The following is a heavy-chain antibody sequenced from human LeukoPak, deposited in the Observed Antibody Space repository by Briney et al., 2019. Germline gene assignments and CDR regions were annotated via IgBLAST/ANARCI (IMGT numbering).Heavy chain of an antibody. D-gene: IGHD2-2*02. CDR1: GYTFTSYG. J-gene: IGHJ4*02. V-gene: IGHV1-18*01. Sequence: VASVKVSCKASGYTFTSYGISWVRQAPGQGLEWMGWISAYNGNTNYAQKLQGRATMTTDTSTSTAYMELRSLSSDDTAVYYCARYCSSTSCYTDYWGQGTLVTVSS. CDR2: ISAYNGNT. CDR3: ARYCSSTSCYTDY.